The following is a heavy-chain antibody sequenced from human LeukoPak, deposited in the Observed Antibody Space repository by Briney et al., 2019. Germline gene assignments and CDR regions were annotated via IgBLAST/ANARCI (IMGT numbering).Heavy chain of an antibody. V-gene: IGHV4-30-2*01. Sequence: PSETLSLTCTVSGGSISSGGYYWSWIRQPPGKGLEWIGYIYQSGSTYYNPSLKSRVTISVNRSKNQFSLKLSSVTAADTAVYYCARARLRAVAGPESWYFDLWAVAPWSLSPQ. CDR1: GGSISSGGYY. D-gene: IGHD6-19*01. J-gene: IGHJ2*01. CDR2: IYQSGST. CDR3: ARARLRAVAGPESWYFDL.